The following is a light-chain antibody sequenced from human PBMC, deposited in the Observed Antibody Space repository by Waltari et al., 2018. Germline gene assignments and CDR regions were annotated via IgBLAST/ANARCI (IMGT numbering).Light chain of an antibody. CDR2: VNSDGSH. CDR3: QTGGHGTWV. CDR1: SGPSSNI. J-gene: IGLJ3*02. V-gene: IGLV4-69*01. Sequence: QLVVTQSPSASAPLGASVKLTCTLSSGPSSNIVPFPQQRPEKGPRYLMKVNSDGSHIKGNEIPDRFSGSSSGAERYLTISSLQSDDEADYYCQTGGHGTWVFGGGTTLTVL.